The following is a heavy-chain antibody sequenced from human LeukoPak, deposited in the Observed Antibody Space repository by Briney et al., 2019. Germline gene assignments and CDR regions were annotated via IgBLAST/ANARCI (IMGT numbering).Heavy chain of an antibody. V-gene: IGHV4-39*07. CDR1: GGSISSSSYY. Sequence: SETLSLTCTVSGGSISSSSYYWGWIRQPPGKGLEWIGSIYYSGSTYYNPSLKSRVTISVDTSKNQFSLKLSSVTAADTAVYYCASGYRSGGSCYYTPFDYWGQGTLVTVSS. CDR2: IYYSGST. J-gene: IGHJ4*02. CDR3: ASGYRSGGSCYYTPFDY. D-gene: IGHD2-15*01.